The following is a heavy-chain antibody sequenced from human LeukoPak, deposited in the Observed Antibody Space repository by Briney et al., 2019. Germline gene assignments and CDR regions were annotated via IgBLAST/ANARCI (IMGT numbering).Heavy chain of an antibody. CDR2: INPSGGSR. CDR3: ARDACSSAICQAGGNWFDP. V-gene: IGHV1-46*01. J-gene: IGHJ5*02. Sequence: ASVKVSCKASGYTYTSYYMHWVRQAPGQGLEWMGTINPSGGSRSYAQKFQGRVTMTRDTSTSTVYMELSSLRSEDTAVYFCARDACSSAICQAGGNWFDPWGQGTLVIVS. D-gene: IGHD2-2*01. CDR1: GYTYTSYY.